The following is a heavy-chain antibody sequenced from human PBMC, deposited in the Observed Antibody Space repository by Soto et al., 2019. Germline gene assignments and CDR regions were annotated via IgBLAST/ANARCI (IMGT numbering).Heavy chain of an antibody. CDR2: IYYSGST. CDR1: GGSISSYY. CDR3: AGHVLEYYMDV. V-gene: IGHV4-59*01. D-gene: IGHD3-3*01. J-gene: IGHJ6*03. Sequence: SETLSLTCTVSGGSISSYYWSWIRQPPGKGLEWIGYIYYSGSTNYNPSLKSRVTISVDTSKNQFSLKLSSVTAADTAVYYCAGHVLEYYMDVWGKGTTVTVSS.